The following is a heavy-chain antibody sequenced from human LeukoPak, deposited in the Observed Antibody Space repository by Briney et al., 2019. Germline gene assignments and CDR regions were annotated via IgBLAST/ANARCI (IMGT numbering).Heavy chain of an antibody. V-gene: IGHV1-2*02. Sequence: ASVKNSCKASGYTYTGYYMHWVRQAPGQGLEWMGCINPNSGGTNYAQKFQGRVTMTRDTSISTAYMELSRLRSDDTAVYYCARVRYNWNDFAFWGQGTLVTVSS. CDR2: INPNSGGT. D-gene: IGHD1-20*01. CDR3: ARVRYNWNDFAF. J-gene: IGHJ4*02. CDR1: GYTYTGYY.